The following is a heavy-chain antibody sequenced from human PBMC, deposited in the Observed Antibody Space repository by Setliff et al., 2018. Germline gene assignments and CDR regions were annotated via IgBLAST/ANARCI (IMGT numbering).Heavy chain of an antibody. CDR3: ARESRYYYDNLGTLDY. CDR2: IYIGGSA. Sequence: PSETLSLTCTVSGGSISSYYWSWIRQPAGKGLEWIGHIYIGGSANYNPSLKSRVTMSIDTSKSQFSLKLNSVTAADMAVYYCARESRYYYDNLGTLDYWGQGTLVTVSS. J-gene: IGHJ4*02. D-gene: IGHD3-22*01. CDR1: GGSISSYY. V-gene: IGHV4-4*07.